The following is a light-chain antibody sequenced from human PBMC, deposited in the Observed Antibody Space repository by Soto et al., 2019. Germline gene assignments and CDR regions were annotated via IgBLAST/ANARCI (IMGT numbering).Light chain of an antibody. CDR2: GAS. CDR3: QQYGSSPSWT. V-gene: IGKV3-20*01. CDR1: QSVSSSY. Sequence: EIVLTQSPGTLSLSPGERATLSCRASQSVSSSYLAWYQQKPGQAPRLLIYGASSRATGIPDRFSGSGSGTDFTLTISRLEPEHFAVYYCQQYGSSPSWTFGQGTKV. J-gene: IGKJ1*01.